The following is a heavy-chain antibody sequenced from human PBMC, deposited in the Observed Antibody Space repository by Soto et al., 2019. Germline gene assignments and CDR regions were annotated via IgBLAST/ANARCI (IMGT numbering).Heavy chain of an antibody. CDR2: IYYSGST. D-gene: IGHD4-17*01. J-gene: IGHJ4*02. CDR3: AHEPPPHLAYDYGDSLIG. V-gene: IGHV4-39*01. Sequence: PSETLSLTCTVSGGSISSSSYYWGWIRQPPGKGLEWIGSIYYSGSTYYNPSLKSRVTISVDTSKNQFSLKLSSVTAADTAVYYCAHEPPPHLAYDYGDSLIGWGQGTLVTVSS. CDR1: GGSISSSSYY.